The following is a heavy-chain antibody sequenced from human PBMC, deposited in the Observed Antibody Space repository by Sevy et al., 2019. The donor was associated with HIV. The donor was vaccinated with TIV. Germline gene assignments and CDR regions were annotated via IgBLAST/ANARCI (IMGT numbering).Heavy chain of an antibody. CDR3: ARRYFDL. Sequence: GGSLRLSCAASGFTFDAFWMQWVRQAPGKGLKWVANIRPDGNEIYYAESVRGRFTISRDNSKESLYLQMSNLRVEDTATYFCARRYFDLWGQGALVTVS. J-gene: IGHJ4*02. V-gene: IGHV3-7*01. CDR2: IRPDGNEI. CDR1: GFTFDAFW.